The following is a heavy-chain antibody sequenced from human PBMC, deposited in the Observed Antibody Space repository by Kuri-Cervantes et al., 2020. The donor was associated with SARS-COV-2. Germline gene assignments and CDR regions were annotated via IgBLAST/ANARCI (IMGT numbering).Heavy chain of an antibody. CDR2: IDNAASNT. CDR1: GLTFSTFA. Sequence: GGSLRLSCAASGLTFSTFAMGWVRQAPGKGLEWVSFIDNAASNTYYADFVKGRFTISRDSSTNMVSLQMNSLRGDDTAVYYCAKDSYSSGWYWFDPWGQGTLVTVSS. J-gene: IGHJ5*02. CDR3: AKDSYSSGWYWFDP. V-gene: IGHV3-23*03. D-gene: IGHD6-19*01.